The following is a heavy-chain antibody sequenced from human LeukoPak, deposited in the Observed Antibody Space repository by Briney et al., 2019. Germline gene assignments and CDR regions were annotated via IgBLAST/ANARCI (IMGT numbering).Heavy chain of an antibody. D-gene: IGHD2-15*01. Sequence: GGSLRLSCAASGFAFSSYSMNWVRQAPGKGLEWVSSISSSSSYIYYADSAKGRFTISRDNAKNSLYQQMNSLRAEDTAVYYCARDLRYCSGGSCKGFDYWGQGTLVTVSS. V-gene: IGHV3-21*01. CDR1: GFAFSSYS. J-gene: IGHJ4*02. CDR3: ARDLRYCSGGSCKGFDY. CDR2: ISSSSSYI.